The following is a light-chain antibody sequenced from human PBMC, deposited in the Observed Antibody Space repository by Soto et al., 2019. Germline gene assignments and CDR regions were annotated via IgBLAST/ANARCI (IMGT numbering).Light chain of an antibody. J-gene: IGLJ1*01. V-gene: IGLV4-60*03. CDR3: ETWDSNTHV. Sequence: QPVLTQSSSASASLGSSVTLTCTLSSGHSSYIIAWHQQQPGKAPRYLMKLEGSGSYNKGSGVPDRCSGSSSGADRYLTISNLQSEDEAAYYCETWDSNTHVFGTVTKLTVL. CDR1: SGHSSYI. CDR2: LEGSGSY.